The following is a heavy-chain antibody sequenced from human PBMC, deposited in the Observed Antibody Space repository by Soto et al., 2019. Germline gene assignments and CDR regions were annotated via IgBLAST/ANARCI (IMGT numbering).Heavy chain of an antibody. Sequence: PGGSLRLSCAASGFTFSSYEMNWVRQAPGKGLEWVSYISSSSSTIYYADSVKGRFTISRDNAKNSLYLQMNSLRAEDTAVYYCARDYDFWSGTHSKYGMDVWGQGTTVTVSS. V-gene: IGHV3-48*03. CDR2: ISSSSSTI. CDR3: ARDYDFWSGTHSKYGMDV. CDR1: GFTFSSYE. J-gene: IGHJ6*02. D-gene: IGHD3-3*01.